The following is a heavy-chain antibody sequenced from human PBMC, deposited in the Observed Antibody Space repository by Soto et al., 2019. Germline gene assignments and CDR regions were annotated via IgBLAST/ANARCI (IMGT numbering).Heavy chain of an antibody. CDR3: GRDPGERVRELGSQAFDN. CDR1: GGSISSYY. Sequence: SETLSLTCTVSGGSISSYYWSWIRQPPGKGLEWIGYIYYSGSTNYNPSLKSRVTISVDTSKNQFSLKLSSVTAADTAVYYCGRDPGERVRELGSQAFDNWGQGKMVTVSS. J-gene: IGHJ3*02. CDR2: IYYSGST. V-gene: IGHV4-59*01. D-gene: IGHD3-10*01.